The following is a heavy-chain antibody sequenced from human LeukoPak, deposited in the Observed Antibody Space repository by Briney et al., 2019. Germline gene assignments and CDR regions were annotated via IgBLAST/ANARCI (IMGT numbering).Heavy chain of an antibody. Sequence: GALRLSCSASGFTFSSYAMSWVRQPPGKGREWGSAISGSGGSTYYADSVKGRFTISRDNSKNTLYLQMNSLRAEDTAVYYCAKPHAAAAGPFDPWGQGTLVTVSS. CDR3: AKPHAAAAGPFDP. J-gene: IGHJ5*02. V-gene: IGHV3-23*01. D-gene: IGHD6-13*01. CDR1: GFTFSSYA. CDR2: ISGSGGST.